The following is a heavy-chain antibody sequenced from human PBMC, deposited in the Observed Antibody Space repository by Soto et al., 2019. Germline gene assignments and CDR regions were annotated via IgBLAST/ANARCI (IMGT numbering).Heavy chain of an antibody. J-gene: IGHJ6*02. CDR3: ARYSSTTNYYYGMDV. D-gene: IGHD6-13*01. CDR2: ISNDGSNK. V-gene: IGHV3-30*03. CDR1: GFIFSNYG. Sequence: QVQLVESGGGVVQPGRSLRLSCAASGFIFSNYGMHWVRQAPGKGLEWLAVISNDGSNKNYADSVKGRFTISRDNSENMVYLQTNSLRPEDRAVYYCARYSSTTNYYYGMDVRGQGTTVTVSS.